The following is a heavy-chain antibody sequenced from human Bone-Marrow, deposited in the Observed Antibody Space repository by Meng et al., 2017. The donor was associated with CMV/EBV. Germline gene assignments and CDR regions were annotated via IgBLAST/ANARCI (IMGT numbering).Heavy chain of an antibody. V-gene: IGHV5-51*01. D-gene: IGHD3-9*01. J-gene: IGHJ4*02. CDR2: IYPGDSDT. CDR3: ARMIGYDILTGYIVSDY. Sequence: KVSCKGSGYSFTSYWIGWVRQMPGKGLEWMGSIYPGDSDTRYSPSFQGQVTISADKSISTAYLQWSSLKASDTAMYYCARMIGYDILTGYIVSDYWGQGTLVTVSS. CDR1: GYSFTSYW.